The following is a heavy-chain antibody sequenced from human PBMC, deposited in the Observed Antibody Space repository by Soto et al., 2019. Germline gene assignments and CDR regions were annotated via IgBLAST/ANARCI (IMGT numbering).Heavy chain of an antibody. V-gene: IGHV4-59*01. CDR2: IYYSGST. CDR3: AGAPGGRITMVRGVMVYYYGMDV. Sequence: SETLSLTCTVSGGSISSYYWSWIRQPPGKGLEWIGYIYYSGSTNYNPSLKSRVTISVDTSKNQFSLKLSSVTAADTAVYYCAGAPGGRITMVRGVMVYYYGMDVWGQGTTVSV. J-gene: IGHJ6*02. D-gene: IGHD3-10*01. CDR1: GGSISSYY.